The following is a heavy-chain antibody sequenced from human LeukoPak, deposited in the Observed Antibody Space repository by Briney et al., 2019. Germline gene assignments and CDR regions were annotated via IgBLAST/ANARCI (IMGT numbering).Heavy chain of an antibody. CDR1: GFTFSSYA. D-gene: IGHD2-15*01. J-gene: IGHJ6*02. Sequence: GGSLRLSCAASGFTFSSYAMSWVRQAPGKGLEWVSAISGSGGSTYYADSVKGRFTISRDNSKNTLYLQMNILRSEDMAVQYCAREIVVVVAATRSYYYVMDVWGQGTTVTVSS. CDR2: ISGSGGST. CDR3: AREIVVVVAATRSYYYVMDV. V-gene: IGHV3-23*01.